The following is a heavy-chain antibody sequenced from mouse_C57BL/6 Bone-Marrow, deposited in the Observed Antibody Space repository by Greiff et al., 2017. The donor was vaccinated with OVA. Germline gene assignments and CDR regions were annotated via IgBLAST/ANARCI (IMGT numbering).Heavy chain of an antibody. V-gene: IGHV1-15*01. CDR1: GYTFTDYE. J-gene: IGHJ2*01. CDR2: IDPETGGT. CDR3: TSTVVATAFGY. D-gene: IGHD1-1*01. Sequence: VQLQQSGAELVRPGASVTLSCKASGYTFTDYEMHWVKQTPVHGLEWIGAIDPETGGTAYNQKFKGKAILTADKSSSTAYMELRSLTSEDSAVYYCTSTVVATAFGYWGQGTTLTVSS.